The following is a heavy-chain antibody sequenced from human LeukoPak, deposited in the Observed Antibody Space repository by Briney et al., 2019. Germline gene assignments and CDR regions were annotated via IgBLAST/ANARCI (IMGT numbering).Heavy chain of an antibody. CDR2: IKQDGSEK. D-gene: IGHD2-15*01. Sequence: GGSLRLSCVASGFTFSSYSMNWVRQAPGKGLEWVANIKQDGSEKYYVDSVKGRFTISRDNAKNSLYLQMNSLRAEDTAVYYCAREGCSGGSCYFDYWGQGTLVTVSS. CDR1: GFTFSSYS. J-gene: IGHJ4*02. V-gene: IGHV3-7*05. CDR3: AREGCSGGSCYFDY.